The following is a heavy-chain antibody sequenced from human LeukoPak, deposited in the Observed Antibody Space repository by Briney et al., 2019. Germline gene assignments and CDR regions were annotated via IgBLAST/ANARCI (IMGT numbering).Heavy chain of an antibody. V-gene: IGHV4-61*02. CDR1: GGSISSGSYY. D-gene: IGHD3-22*01. Sequence: PSQTLSLTCTVSGGSISSGSYYWSWIRQPAGKGLEWIGRIYTSGSTNYNPSLESRVTISVDTSKNQFSLKLSSVTAADTAVYYCARALDYYDSSGYYSYYYYMDVWGKGTTVTVSS. J-gene: IGHJ6*03. CDR3: ARALDYYDSSGYYSYYYYMDV. CDR2: IYTSGST.